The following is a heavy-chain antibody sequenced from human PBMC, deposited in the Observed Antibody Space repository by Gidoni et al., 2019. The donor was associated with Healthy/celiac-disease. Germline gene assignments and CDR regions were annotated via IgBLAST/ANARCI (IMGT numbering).Heavy chain of an antibody. CDR1: GVTFSSYG. CDR3: ARDRVVVVTNDAFDI. D-gene: IGHD3-22*01. J-gene: IGHJ3*02. CDR2: IWYDGSNK. V-gene: IGHV3-33*01. Sequence: QVQLVESGGGVVQPGRSLSLSCAASGVTFSSYGMHWVRQAPGKGLEWVAVIWYDGSNKYYADSVKGRFTISRDNSKNTLYLQMNSLRAEDTAVYYCARDRVVVVTNDAFDIWGQGTMVTVSS.